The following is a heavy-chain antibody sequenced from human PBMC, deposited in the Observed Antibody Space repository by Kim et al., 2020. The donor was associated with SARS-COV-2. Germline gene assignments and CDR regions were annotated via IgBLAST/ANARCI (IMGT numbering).Heavy chain of an antibody. Sequence: KYYVDSGKGRFTISRDNAKNSLYLQMNSLRAEDTAVYYCAREAPRQLDYWGQGTLVTVSS. V-gene: IGHV3-7*03. CDR2: K. CDR3: AREAPRQLDY. J-gene: IGHJ4*02. D-gene: IGHD6-13*01.